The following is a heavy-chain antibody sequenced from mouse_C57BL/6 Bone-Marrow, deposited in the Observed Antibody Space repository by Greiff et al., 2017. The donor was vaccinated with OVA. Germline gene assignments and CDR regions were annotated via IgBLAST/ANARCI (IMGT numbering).Heavy chain of an antibody. CDR2: IDPENGDT. CDR3: TTTTVEYIDV. CDR1: GFNIKDDY. J-gene: IGHJ1*03. V-gene: IGHV14-4*01. D-gene: IGHD1-1*01. Sequence: EVKLQQSGAELVRPGASVKLSCTASGFNIKDDYMHWVKQRPEQGLEWIGWIDPENGDTEYASKFQGKATITADTSSNTAYLQLSSLTSEDTAVYYCTTTTVEYIDVWGTGTTVTGSS.